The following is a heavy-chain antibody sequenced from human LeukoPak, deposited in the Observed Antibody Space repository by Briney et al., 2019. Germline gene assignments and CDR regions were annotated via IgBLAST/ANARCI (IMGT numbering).Heavy chain of an antibody. D-gene: IGHD3-3*01. J-gene: IGHJ6*02. Sequence: GGSLRLSCAASGFTFSSYWMSWVRQAPGKGLEWVANIKQDGSEKYYVDSVKGRFTISRDNAKNSLYLQMNSLRAEDTAVYYCARIRANYDFWSGAYYYGMDVWGQGTTVTVSS. CDR1: GFTFSSYW. CDR2: IKQDGSEK. CDR3: ARIRANYDFWSGAYYYGMDV. V-gene: IGHV3-7*01.